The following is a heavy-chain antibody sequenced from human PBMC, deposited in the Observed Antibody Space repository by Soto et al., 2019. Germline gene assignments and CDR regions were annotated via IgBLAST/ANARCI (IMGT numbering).Heavy chain of an antibody. J-gene: IGHJ4*02. CDR3: VTVNLVGAAYYFDY. CDR2: VYYSGTT. V-gene: IGHV4-30-4*01. CDR1: GGSIRNGDYY. D-gene: IGHD1-26*01. Sequence: PSETLSLTCTVSGGSIRNGDYYWGWIRQPPGKGLEWIGYVYYSGTTYSHPSLNSRVSISVDTSENQFSLRLTSVTAADTAVYYCVTVNLVGAAYYFDYWGPGTLVNVSS.